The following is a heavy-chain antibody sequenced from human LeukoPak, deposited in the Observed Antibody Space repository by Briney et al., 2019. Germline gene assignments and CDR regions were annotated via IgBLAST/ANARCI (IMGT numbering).Heavy chain of an antibody. Sequence: GGSLRLSCAASGFTFSSYAMHWVRQAPGKGLEWVTVISYDGSNKYYADSVKGRFTISRDNSKNTLYLQMNSLRAEDTAVYYCARGGYYDSSGYAPLPFDYWGQGTLVTVS. V-gene: IGHV3-30-3*01. CDR2: ISYDGSNK. J-gene: IGHJ4*02. CDR1: GFTFSSYA. CDR3: ARGGYYDSSGYAPLPFDY. D-gene: IGHD3-22*01.